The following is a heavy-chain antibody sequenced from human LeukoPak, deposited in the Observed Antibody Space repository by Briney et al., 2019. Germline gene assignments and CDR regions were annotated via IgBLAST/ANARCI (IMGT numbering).Heavy chain of an antibody. V-gene: IGHV4-4*02. CDR1: GGSISSSSW. Sequence: SETLSLTCAVSGGSISSSSWWSWIRQPPGKGLEWIGEINHSGRTNYNPSLKSRATVSVDTSKNQFSLRLSSVTAADTAVYYCARVDYGDYSKDFDYWGQGTLVTVAS. CDR3: ARVDYGDYSKDFDY. J-gene: IGHJ4*02. CDR2: INHSGRT. D-gene: IGHD4-17*01.